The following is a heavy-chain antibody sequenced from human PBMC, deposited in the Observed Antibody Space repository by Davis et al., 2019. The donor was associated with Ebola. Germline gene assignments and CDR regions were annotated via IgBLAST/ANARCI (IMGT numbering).Heavy chain of an antibody. D-gene: IGHD6-19*01. Sequence: PGGSLRLSCTASGFTFGDYAMSWFRQAPGKGLEWVGFIRSKAYGGTTEYAASVKGRFTISRDDSKSIAYLQMNSLKTEDTAVYYCTTQRQWLVSTHLIWGQGTMVTVSS. CDR2: IRSKAYGGTT. CDR1: GFTFGDYA. J-gene: IGHJ3*02. CDR3: TTQRQWLVSTHLI. V-gene: IGHV3-49*03.